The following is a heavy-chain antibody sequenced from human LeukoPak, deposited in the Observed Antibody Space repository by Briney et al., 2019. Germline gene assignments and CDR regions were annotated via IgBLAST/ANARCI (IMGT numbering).Heavy chain of an antibody. J-gene: IGHJ4*02. CDR2: VTYDGNIA. D-gene: IGHD2-2*01. CDR1: GFSFSTYG. V-gene: IGHV3-30*03. CDR3: ARVGYCSSTSCLPFDY. Sequence: GGSLRLSCAASGFSFSTYGMHWVRQAPGMGLEWVAVVTYDGNIANSADSVRGRFTISRDNSKNTLYLQMNSLRAEDTAVYYCARVGYCSSTSCLPFDYWGQGTLVTVSS.